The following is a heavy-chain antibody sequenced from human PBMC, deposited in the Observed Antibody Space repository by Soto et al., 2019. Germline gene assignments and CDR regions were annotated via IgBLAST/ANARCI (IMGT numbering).Heavy chain of an antibody. D-gene: IGHD3-22*01. V-gene: IGHV4-59*12. CDR1: GDSISGYY. J-gene: IGHJ4*02. CDR2: IHYSGST. Sequence: SETLSLTCTVSGDSISGYYWSWIRQPPGKGLEWIGYIHYSGSTNYNSSLKSRVTISVDTSKNQFSLNLNSVTAADTAVYYCARVRDYDGILDYWGQGTLVTVS. CDR3: ARVRDYDGILDY.